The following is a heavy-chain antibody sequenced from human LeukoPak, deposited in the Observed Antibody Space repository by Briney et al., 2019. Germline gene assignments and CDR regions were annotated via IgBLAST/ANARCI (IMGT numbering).Heavy chain of an antibody. V-gene: IGHV4-61*02. CDR2: IYTSGST. CDR3: ARDTSDYSGRYFDY. J-gene: IGHJ4*02. D-gene: IGHD1-26*01. CDR1: GGSISRGSYY. Sequence: PSETLTLTCTVSGGSISRGSYYWSWIRQPAGKGLEWIGRIYTSGSTNYNPSLKSRVTISVDTSKNQFSLKLSSVTAADTAVYYCARDTSDYSGRYFDYWGQGTLVTVSS.